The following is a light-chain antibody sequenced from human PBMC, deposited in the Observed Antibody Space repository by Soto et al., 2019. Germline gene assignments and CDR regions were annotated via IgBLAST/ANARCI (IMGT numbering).Light chain of an antibody. CDR3: QQYNSYPWT. Sequence: DIQMTQSPSTLSASVGDRVTITCRASQSVSTWLAWYQRKPEKAPKLLIYKASSLESGVPSRFSGSGSGPDFTLTISSLQPDDFATYYCQQYNSYPWTFGQGTKVEVK. V-gene: IGKV1-5*03. J-gene: IGKJ1*01. CDR2: KAS. CDR1: QSVSTW.